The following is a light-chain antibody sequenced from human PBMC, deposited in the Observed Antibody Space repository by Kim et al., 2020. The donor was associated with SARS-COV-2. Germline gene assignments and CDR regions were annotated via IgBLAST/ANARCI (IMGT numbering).Light chain of an antibody. J-gene: IGLJ2*01. CDR3: QVWDSAVV. CDR1: NIGSKS. V-gene: IGLV3-21*04. CDR2: YDS. Sequence: SYELPQPTSVSVAPGKTARITCGGNNIGSKSVHWYQQKPGQAPVLVIYYDSDRPSGIPERFSGSNSGNTATLTISRVEAGDEADYYCQVWDSAVVFGGGT.